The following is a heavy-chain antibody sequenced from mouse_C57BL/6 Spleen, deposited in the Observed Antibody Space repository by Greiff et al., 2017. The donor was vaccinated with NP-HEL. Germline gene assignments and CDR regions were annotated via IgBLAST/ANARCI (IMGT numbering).Heavy chain of an antibody. V-gene: IGHV1-26*01. J-gene: IGHJ4*01. CDR1: GYTFTDYY. Sequence: EVQLQQSGPELVKPGASVKISCKASGYTFTDYYMNWVKQSHGKSLEWIGDINPNNGGTSYNQKFKGKATLTVDKSSSTAYMELRSLTSEDSAVYYCARGEWSFDYYAMDYWGQGTSVTVSS. D-gene: IGHD1-1*02. CDR2: INPNNGGT. CDR3: ARGEWSFDYYAMDY.